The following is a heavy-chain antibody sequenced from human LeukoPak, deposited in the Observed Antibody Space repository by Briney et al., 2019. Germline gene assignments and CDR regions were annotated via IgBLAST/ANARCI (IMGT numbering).Heavy chain of an antibody. Sequence: ASVKVSCTASGYTFTSYDINWVRQATGHGLEWMGWMNPNSGNTGYAQKFQGRVTMTRNTSISTAYMELSSLRSEDTAVYYCARGLYYAATRRFDPWGQGTLVTVSS. D-gene: IGHD2-15*01. CDR3: ARGLYYAATRRFDP. J-gene: IGHJ5*02. CDR2: MNPNSGNT. CDR1: GYTFTSYD. V-gene: IGHV1-8*01.